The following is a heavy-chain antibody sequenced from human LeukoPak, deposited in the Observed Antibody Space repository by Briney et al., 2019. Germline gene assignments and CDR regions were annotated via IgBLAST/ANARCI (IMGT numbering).Heavy chain of an antibody. CDR3: ARAHPYNWNYSGLDY. CDR2: IIPIFGTA. D-gene: IGHD1-7*01. CDR1: GGTFSSYA. V-gene: IGHV1-69*05. J-gene: IGHJ4*02. Sequence: ASVKVSCKASGGTFSSYAISWVRQAPGQGLEWMGGIIPIFGTANYAQEFQGRVTITTDESTSTAYMELSSLRSEDTAVYYCARAHPYNWNYSGLDYWGQGTLVTVSS.